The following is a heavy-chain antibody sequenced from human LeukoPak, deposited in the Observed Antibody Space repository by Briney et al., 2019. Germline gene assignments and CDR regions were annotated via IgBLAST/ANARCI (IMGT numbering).Heavy chain of an antibody. CDR1: GGSISSSSYY. J-gene: IGHJ4*02. Sequence: SETLSLTCTVSGGSISSSSYYWGWIRQPPGKGLEWIGSLYYSGSTYYNPSLKSRVTISVDTSKNQFSLKLGSVTAADTAVYYCARHSGNSDYWGQGTLVTVSS. CDR2: LYYSGST. D-gene: IGHD4-23*01. CDR3: ARHSGNSDY. V-gene: IGHV4-39*01.